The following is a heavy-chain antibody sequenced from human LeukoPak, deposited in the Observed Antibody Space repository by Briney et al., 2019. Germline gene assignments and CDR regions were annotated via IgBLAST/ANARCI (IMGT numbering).Heavy chain of an antibody. D-gene: IGHD3-22*01. CDR2: INPSGGST. V-gene: IGHV1-46*01. CDR1: GYTFTSYY. J-gene: IGHJ4*02. Sequence: GASVKVSCKASGYTFTSYYMHWVRQAPGQGLEWMGVINPSGGSTSHAQKFQGRVTMTRDTSTSTVYMELSSLRSEDTAVYYCARGGDQNYYDSSGYYSQGYWRQGTLVTVSS. CDR3: ARGGDQNYYDSSGYYSQGY.